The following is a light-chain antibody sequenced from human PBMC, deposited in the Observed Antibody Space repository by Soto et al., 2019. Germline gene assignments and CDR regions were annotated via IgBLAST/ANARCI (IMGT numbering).Light chain of an antibody. CDR2: DAS. CDR3: QQNYRTPLT. CDR1: QSINIY. V-gene: IGKV1-39*01. J-gene: IGKJ4*01. Sequence: DIQMTQSPSSLSASVGDRVTIACPASQSINIYLSWYQQEPGKAPKLLMYDASSLQSGVPSRFSGSGSGTHFTLTISSLQREDFATYYCQQNYRTPLTFGGGTKVEIK.